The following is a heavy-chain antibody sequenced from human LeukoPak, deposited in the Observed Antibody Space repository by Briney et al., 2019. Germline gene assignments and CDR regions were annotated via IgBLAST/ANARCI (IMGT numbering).Heavy chain of an antibody. J-gene: IGHJ4*02. CDR2: IYHSGST. CDR3: ARGSTLLTTVVTLFDY. D-gene: IGHD4-23*01. Sequence: SETLSLTCTVSGYSISSGYYWGWIRQPPGKGLEWIGSIYHSGSTYYNPSIKSRVTISVDTSKNQFSLKLSSVTAADTAVYYCARGSTLLTTVVTLFDYWGQGTLVTVSS. V-gene: IGHV4-38-2*02. CDR1: GYSISSGYY.